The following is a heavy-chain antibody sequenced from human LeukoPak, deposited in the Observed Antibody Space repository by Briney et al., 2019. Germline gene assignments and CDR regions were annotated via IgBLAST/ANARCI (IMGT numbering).Heavy chain of an antibody. CDR1: GFTFSSYS. V-gene: IGHV3-48*01. Sequence: GGSLRLSCAASGFTFSSYSMNWVRQAPGKGLEWVSYISSASGSIYYADSVKGRFTISRDNSKNTLHLQMTSLRVEDAAMYYCARDLVVAGTYGFGNWGQGTLVTVSS. CDR3: ARDLVVAGTYGFGN. CDR2: ISSASGSI. J-gene: IGHJ4*02. D-gene: IGHD2-15*01.